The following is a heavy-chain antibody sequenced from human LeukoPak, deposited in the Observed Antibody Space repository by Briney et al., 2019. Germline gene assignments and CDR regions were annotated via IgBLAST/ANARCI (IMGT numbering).Heavy chain of an antibody. Sequence: GGSLRLSCAASGFTFSDYYMSWIRQAPGKGLEWVSYISSSSGYTNYADSVKGRFTISRDNAKNSLYLQMNSLRAEDTALYYCAKDTGFSSTSCYDYWGQGTLVTVSS. CDR1: GFTFSDYY. CDR3: AKDTGFSSTSCYDY. D-gene: IGHD2-2*01. V-gene: IGHV3-11*05. CDR2: ISSSSGYT. J-gene: IGHJ4*02.